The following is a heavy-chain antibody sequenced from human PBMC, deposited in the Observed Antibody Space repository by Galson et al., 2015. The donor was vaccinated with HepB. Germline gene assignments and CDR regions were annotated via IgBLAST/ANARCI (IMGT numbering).Heavy chain of an antibody. CDR3: ARGYYYGSGDDMDV. CDR2: ISYDGSNK. D-gene: IGHD3-10*01. J-gene: IGHJ6*02. Sequence: SLRLSCAASGFTFSSYAMHWVRQAPGKGLEWVAVISYDGSNKYYADSVKGRFTISRDNSKNTLYLQMNSLRAEDTAVYYCARGYYYGSGDDMDVWGQGTTVTVSS. CDR1: GFTFSSYA. V-gene: IGHV3-30*04.